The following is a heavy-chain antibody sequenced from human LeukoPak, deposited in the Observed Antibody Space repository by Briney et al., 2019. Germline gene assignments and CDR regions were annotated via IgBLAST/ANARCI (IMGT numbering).Heavy chain of an antibody. CDR1: GFTFDDYT. V-gene: IGHV3-43*01. CDR3: AKEARLETNCSGGSCYSEALDY. D-gene: IGHD2-15*01. Sequence: PGGSLRLSCAASGFTFDDYTMHWVRQAPGKGLEWVSLISWDGGSTYYADSAKGRFTISRDNSKNSLYLQMNSLRTEDTALYYCAKEARLETNCSGGSCYSEALDYWGQGTLVTVSS. CDR2: ISWDGGST. J-gene: IGHJ4*02.